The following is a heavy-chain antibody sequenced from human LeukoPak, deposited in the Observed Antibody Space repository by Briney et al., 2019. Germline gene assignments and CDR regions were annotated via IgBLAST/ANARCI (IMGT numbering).Heavy chain of an antibody. CDR1: GASVSSASYH. J-gene: IGHJ5*02. CDR2: ILYSGRI. V-gene: IGHV4-61*03. D-gene: IGHD5-24*01. Sequence: SETLSLTCTVSGASVSSASYHWMWIRQPPGKGLEYIGNILYSGRIDYKPSLQSRATISLDTSNNHFSLTLRSVTAADTAVYYCVGLAAGESERGPWGQGTLVTVSS. CDR3: VGLAAGESERGP.